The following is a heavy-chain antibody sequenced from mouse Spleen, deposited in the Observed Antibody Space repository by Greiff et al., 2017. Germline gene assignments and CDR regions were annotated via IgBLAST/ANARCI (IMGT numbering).Heavy chain of an antibody. CDR1: GFTFSSYA. CDR3: ASQHFDY. CDR2: ISSGGGNT. Sequence: EVMLVESGGGLVKLGGSLKLSCAASGFTFSSYAMSWVRQTPEKRLEWVATISSGGGNTYYPDSVKGRFTISRDNAKNTLYLQLSSLKSEDTAMYYCASQHFDYWGQGTTLTVSS. J-gene: IGHJ2*01. V-gene: IGHV5-9*01.